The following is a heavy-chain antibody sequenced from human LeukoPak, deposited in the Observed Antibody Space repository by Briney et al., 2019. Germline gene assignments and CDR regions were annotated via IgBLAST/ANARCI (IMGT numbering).Heavy chain of an antibody. CDR3: AKYGPQDSGSSHFDY. CDR1: GFTFTSYS. J-gene: IGHJ4*02. CDR2: ISGGGSST. D-gene: IGHD1-26*01. Sequence: PGGSLRLSCAASGFTFTSYSMNWVRQAPGKGLEWVSTISGGGSSTHYADSVKGRFTTSRDNSKNTLFLQMNSLRAEDTAIYYCAKYGPQDSGSSHFDYWGQGALVTVSS. V-gene: IGHV3-23*01.